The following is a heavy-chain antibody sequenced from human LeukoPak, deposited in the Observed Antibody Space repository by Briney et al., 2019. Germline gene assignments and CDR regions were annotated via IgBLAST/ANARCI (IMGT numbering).Heavy chain of an antibody. CDR1: GYTFTSYS. Sequence: ASVKVSCKASGYTFTSYSISWVRQAPGQGLEWMGWISGYNGHTIYAQKLKGRVTMTTDTSTSTAYMDLRSLKSDDTAVYYCARAPYCSDGSCYSDYWGQGTLVTVSS. D-gene: IGHD2-15*01. V-gene: IGHV1-18*01. CDR3: ARAPYCSDGSCYSDY. CDR2: ISGYNGHT. J-gene: IGHJ4*02.